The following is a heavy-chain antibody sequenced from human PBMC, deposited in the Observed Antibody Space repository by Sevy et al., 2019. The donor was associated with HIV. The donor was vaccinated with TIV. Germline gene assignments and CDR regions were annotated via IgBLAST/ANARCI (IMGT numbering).Heavy chain of an antibody. CDR1: GFTFSSYS. D-gene: IGHD3-3*01. V-gene: IGHV3-21*01. CDR2: ISSSSSYI. Sequence: GGSLRLSCAASGFTFSSYSMNWVRQAPGKGLEWVSSISSSSSYIYYAYSVKGRFTISRDNAKNSLYLQMNSLRAEDTAVYYCARASITIFGVGFDAFDIWGQGTMVTVSS. J-gene: IGHJ3*02. CDR3: ARASITIFGVGFDAFDI.